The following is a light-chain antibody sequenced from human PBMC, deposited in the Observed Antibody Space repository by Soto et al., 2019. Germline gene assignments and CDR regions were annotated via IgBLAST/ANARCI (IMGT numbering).Light chain of an antibody. V-gene: IGLV1-44*01. CDR2: DNN. CDR3: AAWDDSLTGLNV. CDR1: SSNIGRNT. Sequence: QSVLSQPPSASGTPGQRVAISFSGSSSNIGRNTVNWYQQLPGTAPKLLIYDNNRRPSGVPDRFSGSKSGTSASLAISGLQSEDEADYYCAAWDDSLTGLNVFGTGTKVTVL. J-gene: IGLJ1*01.